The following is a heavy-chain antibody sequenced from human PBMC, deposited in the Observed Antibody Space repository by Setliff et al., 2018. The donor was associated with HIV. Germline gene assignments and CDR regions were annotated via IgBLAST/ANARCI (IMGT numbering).Heavy chain of an antibody. J-gene: IGHJ4*02. CDR2: ITDGGGTT. D-gene: IGHD4-17*01. V-gene: IGHV3-23*01. CDR3: TKGVQRLRPYYFDS. CDR1: GFIFSAYA. Sequence: GGSLRLSCAASGFIFSAYAMSWVRQGPEKGLEWVSAITDGGGTTYYADSVKGRFTISRDNSKNTLYLQMNSLRVEDTAIYYCTKGVQRLRPYYFDSWGQGTLVTVSS.